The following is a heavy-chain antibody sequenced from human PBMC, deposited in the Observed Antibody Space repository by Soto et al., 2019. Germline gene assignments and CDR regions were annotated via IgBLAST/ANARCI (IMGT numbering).Heavy chain of an antibody. J-gene: IGHJ1*01. CDR2: INCDGDTT. D-gene: IGHD2-2*01. V-gene: IGHV3-20*04. CDR3: ARDLGYCSSSSCYEVGYFQH. CDR1: GFTFSSYS. Sequence: GGSLRLSCAASGFTFSSYSMNWVRQAPGKGLEWVSGINCDGDTTRYADSVKGRFTISRDNAKNSLYLQMNSLRAEDTALYYCARDLGYCSSSSCYEVGYFQHWGQGTLVTVSS.